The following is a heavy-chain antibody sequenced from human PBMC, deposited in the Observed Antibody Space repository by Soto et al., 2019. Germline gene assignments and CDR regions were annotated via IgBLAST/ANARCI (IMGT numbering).Heavy chain of an antibody. Sequence: EVYLVESGGDLVQPGGSLRLSCAASGFIFSDHWMNWVRQAPGKGLEWVANIKQDGSETKYVESVRGRFTISRDNAKNSLYLQMNTLRAEDTAVYYCAGGTGWLTDKWGQGTLVAGSS. CDR1: GFIFSDHW. J-gene: IGHJ4*02. CDR3: AGGTGWLTDK. CDR2: IKQDGSET. D-gene: IGHD5-18*01. V-gene: IGHV3-7*04.